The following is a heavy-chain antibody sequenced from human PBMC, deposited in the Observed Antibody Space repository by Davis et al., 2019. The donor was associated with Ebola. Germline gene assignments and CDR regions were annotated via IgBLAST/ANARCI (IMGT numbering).Heavy chain of an antibody. CDR2: INPNSGGT. D-gene: IGHD4-17*01. CDR3: ARELSGDYYYYYYGMDV. V-gene: IGHV1-2*06. Sequence: ASVKVSCKASGYTFTGYYMHWVRQAPGQGLEWMGRINPNSGGTNYAQKFQGRVTMTRDTSISTAYMELSRLRSDDTAVYYCARELSGDYYYYYYGMDVWGQGTTVTVSS. CDR1: GYTFTGYY. J-gene: IGHJ6*02.